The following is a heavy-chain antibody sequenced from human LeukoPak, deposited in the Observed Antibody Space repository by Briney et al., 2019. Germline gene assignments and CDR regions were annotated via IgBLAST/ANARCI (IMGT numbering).Heavy chain of an antibody. CDR3: ARSLWSCSSTSCYTGWFDP. J-gene: IGHJ5*02. Sequence: ASVKVSCKASGYTLTGYYMDWVRQAPGQGLEWMGWINPNSGGTNYAQKFQGRVTMTRDTSISTAYMELSRLRSDDTAVYYCARSLWSCSSTSCYTGWFDPWGQGTLVTVSS. CDR2: INPNSGGT. D-gene: IGHD2-2*02. V-gene: IGHV1-2*02. CDR1: GYTLTGYY.